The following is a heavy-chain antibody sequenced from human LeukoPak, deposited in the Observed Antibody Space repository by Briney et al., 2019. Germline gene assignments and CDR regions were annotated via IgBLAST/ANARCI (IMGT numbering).Heavy chain of an antibody. CDR1: GGSFSGYY. V-gene: IGHV4-34*01. CDR3: ASGRDGYNYY. Sequence: SETLSLTCAVYGGSFSGYYWSWIRQPPGKGLEWIGEINHSGSTNYNPSLKSRVTISVDTSKNQFSLKLSSVTAADTAVYYCASGRDGYNYYWGQGTLVTVSS. CDR2: INHSGST. J-gene: IGHJ4*02. D-gene: IGHD5-24*01.